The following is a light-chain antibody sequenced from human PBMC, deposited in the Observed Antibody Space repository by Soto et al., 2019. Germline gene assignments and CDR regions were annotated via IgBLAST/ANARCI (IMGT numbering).Light chain of an antibody. J-gene: IGKJ1*01. CDR1: QSVSSN. CDR2: DSS. Sequence: ETVLPQSPGTRSWSPGERATLSCRASQSVSSNLAWYQQKPGQAPRLLIYDSSNRATGIPARFSGSGSGTDFTLTISSLEPEDFAVYYCYQRRNWPTFGQGTKVDIK. CDR3: YQRRNWPT. V-gene: IGKV3-11*01.